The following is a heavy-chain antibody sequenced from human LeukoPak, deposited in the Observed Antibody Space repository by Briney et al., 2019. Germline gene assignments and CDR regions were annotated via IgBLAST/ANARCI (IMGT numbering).Heavy chain of an antibody. D-gene: IGHD6-13*01. J-gene: IGHJ4*02. V-gene: IGHV1-18*01. Sequence: VASVKVSCKASGYTFTSYGISWVRQAPGQGLEWMGWISTYNGNTRYAQKLQGRGTMTTDTSTSTAYMEPRSLRSDDTAVYYCARDLGGGYSSSWDDYWGQGTLVTVSS. CDR3: ARDLGGGYSSSWDDY. CDR2: ISTYNGNT. CDR1: GYTFTSYG.